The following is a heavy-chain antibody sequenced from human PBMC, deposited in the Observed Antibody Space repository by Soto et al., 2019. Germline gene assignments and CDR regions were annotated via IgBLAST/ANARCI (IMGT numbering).Heavy chain of an antibody. CDR1: GFTFSSYA. Sequence: GGSLRLSCAASGFTFSSYAMSWVRQAPGKGLEWVSAISGSGGSTYYADSVKGRFTISRDNSKNTLYLQMNSLRAEDTAVYYCAKVKPLYYDSSGYLYYFDYWGQGTLVTVSS. D-gene: IGHD3-22*01. CDR2: ISGSGGST. V-gene: IGHV3-23*01. CDR3: AKVKPLYYDSSGYLYYFDY. J-gene: IGHJ4*02.